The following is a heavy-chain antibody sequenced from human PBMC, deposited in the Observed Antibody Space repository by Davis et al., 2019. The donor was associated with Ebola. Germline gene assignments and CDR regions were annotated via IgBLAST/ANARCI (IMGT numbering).Heavy chain of an antibody. CDR2: INPSGGST. CDR3: ARDYKAGTNYYYYGMDV. V-gene: IGHV1-46*01. CDR1: GYTFTSYY. Sequence: AASVNVSCKASGYTFTSYYMHWVRQAPGQGLEWMGIINPSGGSTSYAQKFQGRVTMTRDTSTSTVYMELSSLRSEDTAVYYCARDYKAGTNYYYYGMDVWGQGTTVTVSS. J-gene: IGHJ6*02. D-gene: IGHD1-7*01.